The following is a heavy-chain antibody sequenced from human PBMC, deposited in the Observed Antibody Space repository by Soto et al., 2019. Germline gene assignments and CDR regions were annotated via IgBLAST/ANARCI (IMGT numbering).Heavy chain of an antibody. CDR1: GFAFNNYG. Sequence: PGGSLRLCCTVSGFAFNNYGINWVRQAPGKGLEWVSSISKSDYTYYSDSVTGRFTISRDNAKNSVSLQMNTLRVEDTAVYYCAREDSIIIPAVSDFWGQGTLVTVSS. J-gene: IGHJ4*02. CDR3: AREDSIIIPAVSDF. D-gene: IGHD2-2*01. CDR2: ISKSDYT. V-gene: IGHV3-21*01.